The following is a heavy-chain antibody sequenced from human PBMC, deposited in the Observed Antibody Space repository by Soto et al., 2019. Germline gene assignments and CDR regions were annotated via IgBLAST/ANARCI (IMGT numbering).Heavy chain of an antibody. CDR3: ARRSGSGSYFDIAY. CDR2: ISAYNGNT. Sequence: ASVKVSCKASGYTFTSYGISWVRQAPGQGLEWMGWISAYNGNTNYAQKLQGRVTMTTDTSTSTAYMELRSLRSGDTAVYYCARRSGSGSYFDIAYWGQGTLVTVSS. D-gene: IGHD3-10*01. V-gene: IGHV1-18*01. J-gene: IGHJ4*02. CDR1: GYTFTSYG.